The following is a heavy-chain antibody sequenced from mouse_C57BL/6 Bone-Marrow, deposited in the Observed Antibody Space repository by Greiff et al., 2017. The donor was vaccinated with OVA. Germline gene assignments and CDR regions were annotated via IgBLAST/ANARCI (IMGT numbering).Heavy chain of an antibody. CDR3: ARRDGYYWFAY. V-gene: IGHV5-6*01. CDR1: GFTFSSYG. D-gene: IGHD2-3*01. Sequence: VQLQQSGGDLVKPGGSLKLSCAASGFTFSSYGMSWVRQTPDKRLEWVATISSGGSYTYYPDSVKGRFTSSRDNAKNTLYLQMSSLKSEDTAMYYCARRDGYYWFAYWGQGTLVTVSA. CDR2: ISSGGSYT. J-gene: IGHJ3*01.